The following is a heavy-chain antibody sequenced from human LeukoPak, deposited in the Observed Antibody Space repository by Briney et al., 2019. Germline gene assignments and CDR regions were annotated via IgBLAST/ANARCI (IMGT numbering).Heavy chain of an antibody. V-gene: IGHV4-59*01. CDR3: ARSRHDFWSGSTGFLDV. Sequence: SETLSLTCTVSGGSISSYYWSWIRQPPGKGLEWIGYIYYSGSTNYNPSLKSRVTISVDTSKNQFSLKLSSATAADTAVYYCARSRHDFWSGSTGFLDVWGKGTTVTVSS. CDR1: GGSISSYY. CDR2: IYYSGST. D-gene: IGHD3-3*01. J-gene: IGHJ6*04.